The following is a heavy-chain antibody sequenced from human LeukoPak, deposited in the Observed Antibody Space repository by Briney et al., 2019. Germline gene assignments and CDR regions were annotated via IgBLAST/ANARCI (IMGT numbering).Heavy chain of an antibody. J-gene: IGHJ4*02. D-gene: IGHD6-13*01. CDR3: ARQEYSSSWYYFDY. CDR2: ISGSGGST. CDR1: GFTFSSYA. V-gene: IGHV3-23*01. Sequence: PGGSLRLSCVASGFTFSSYAMSWVRQAPGKGLEWVSAISGSGGSTYYADSVKGRFTISRDNSKNTLYLQMNSLRAEDTAVYYCARQEYSSSWYYFDYWGQGTLVTVSS.